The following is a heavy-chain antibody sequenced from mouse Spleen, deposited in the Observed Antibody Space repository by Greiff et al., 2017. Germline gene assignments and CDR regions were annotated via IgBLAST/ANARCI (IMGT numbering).Heavy chain of an antibody. CDR1: GYTFTDYE. D-gene: IGHD2-14*01. CDR2: IDPETGGT. V-gene: IGHV1-15*01. CDR3: TKDRSRYFDV. J-gene: IGHJ1*01. Sequence: QVQLQQSGAELVRPGASVTLSCKASGYTFTDYEMHWVKQTPVHGLEWIGAIDPETGGTAYNQKFKGKAILTADKSSSTAYMELRSLTSEDSAVYYCTKDRSRYFDVWGAGTTVTVSS.